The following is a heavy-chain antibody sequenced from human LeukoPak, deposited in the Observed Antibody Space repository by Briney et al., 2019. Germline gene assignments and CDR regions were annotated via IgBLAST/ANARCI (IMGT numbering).Heavy chain of an antibody. CDR1: GYTFTDYY. CDR2: INPNTGAT. J-gene: IGHJ4*02. V-gene: IGHV1-2*02. CDR3: ARLDRQFYPPHFDY. D-gene: IGHD4-11*01. Sequence: ASVKVSCKASGYTFTDYYMHWVRQAPGQGLEWLGWINPNTGATSSAQNFQGRVTMTRDTSISTAYMELSRLRSDDTAVYYCARLDRQFYPPHFDYWGQGTLVTVSS.